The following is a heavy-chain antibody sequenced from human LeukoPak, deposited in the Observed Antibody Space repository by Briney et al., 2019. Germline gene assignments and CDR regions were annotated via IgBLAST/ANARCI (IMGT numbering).Heavy chain of an antibody. CDR2: IYASGST. CDR1: GGSISSSRDY. Sequence: PSETLSLTCIVSGGSISSSRDYWPWLRQPPGTGLEWIGRIYASGSTNYNPSLKSRVTMSVDTSKNEFSLKLSSVTAADTAVYYCARDGGSGGIYYYYYMDVWGKGTTVTISS. D-gene: IGHD3-10*01. V-gene: IGHV4-39*07. CDR3: ARDGGSGGIYYYYYMDV. J-gene: IGHJ6*03.